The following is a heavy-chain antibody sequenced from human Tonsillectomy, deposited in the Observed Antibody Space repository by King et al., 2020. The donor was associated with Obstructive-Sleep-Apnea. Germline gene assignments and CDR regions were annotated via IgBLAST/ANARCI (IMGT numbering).Heavy chain of an antibody. CDR3: ARDASYKDSRAYYDANDI. CDR2: IKRDGSVT. CDR1: GFMFRDYW. D-gene: IGHD3-22*01. V-gene: IGHV3-7*01. J-gene: IGHJ3*02. Sequence: VQLVESGGALVHPGGSLRLSCAASGFMFRDYWMTWVRQAPGKGLEWVANIKRDGSVTHYADFGKGRFSISRDNAKNSRFLQMTSLRDEDTAVYYCARDASYKDSRAYYDANDIWGQGTMVTISS.